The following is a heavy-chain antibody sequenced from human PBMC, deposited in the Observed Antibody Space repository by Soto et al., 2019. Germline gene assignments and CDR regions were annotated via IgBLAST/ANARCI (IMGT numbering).Heavy chain of an antibody. CDR2: IYSSGQT. D-gene: IGHD2-21*02. CDR1: GDSMTNNNYY. V-gene: IGHV4-31*03. Sequence: SETLSLTCSVSGDSMTNNNYYWNWVRQHPGKGLDWLGYIYSSGQTFYNPSLKSRLKIAIDAPNNRFSLNLTSVTAADTAVYFCARGRVIPTAVEASWGPGTLVTVSS. CDR3: ARGRVIPTAVEAS. J-gene: IGHJ5*02.